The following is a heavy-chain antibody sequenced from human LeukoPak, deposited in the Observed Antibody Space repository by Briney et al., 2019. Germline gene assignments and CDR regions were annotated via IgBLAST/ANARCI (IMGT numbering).Heavy chain of an antibody. J-gene: IGHJ6*03. CDR3: TTRWWADYYYMDV. CDR2: IKSKTDGETT. V-gene: IGHV3-15*01. Sequence: GGSLRLSCVASGFIFNNAWMTWVRQPPGKGLEWIGRIKSKTDGETTDYAAPVKGRFTISRDDSKNTLYLQMNSLKIEDTDVYYCTTRWWADYYYMDVWGKGTTVIVSS. D-gene: IGHD2-15*01. CDR1: GFIFNNAW.